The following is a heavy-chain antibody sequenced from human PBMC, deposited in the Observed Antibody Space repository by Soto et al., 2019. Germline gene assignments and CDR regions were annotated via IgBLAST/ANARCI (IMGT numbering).Heavy chain of an antibody. V-gene: IGHV3-7*01. D-gene: IGHD2-2*01. CDR1: GFTFSSYW. Sequence: GGSLRLSCAASGFTFSSYWMSWVRQAPGKGLEWVANIKQDGSEKYYVDSVKGRFTISRDNAKNSLYLQMNSLRAEDTAVYYCVVPAADYYYYYYMDVWGKGTTVTVSS. J-gene: IGHJ6*03. CDR3: VVPAADYYYYYYMDV. CDR2: IKQDGSEK.